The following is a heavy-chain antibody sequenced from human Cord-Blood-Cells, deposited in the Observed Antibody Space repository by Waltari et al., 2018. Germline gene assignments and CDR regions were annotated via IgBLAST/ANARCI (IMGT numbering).Heavy chain of an antibody. Sequence: QVQLQQWGAGLLKPSETLSLTCAVYGGSFSGSYWRWIRQPPGKGLGWIGEINHSESTNDNPALKGRCTISVDTSKNQFSLELGSVTAADTAVYYCARILYSSSSYYYYYMDVWGKGTTVTVSS. CDR2: INHSEST. D-gene: IGHD6-6*01. J-gene: IGHJ6*03. CDR1: GGSFSGSY. CDR3: ARILYSSSSYYYYYMDV. V-gene: IGHV4-34*01.